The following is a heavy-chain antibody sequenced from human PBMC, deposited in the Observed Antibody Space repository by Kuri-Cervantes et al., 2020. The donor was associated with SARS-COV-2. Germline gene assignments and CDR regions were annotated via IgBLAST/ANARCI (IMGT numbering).Heavy chain of an antibody. J-gene: IGHJ4*02. V-gene: IGHV4-4*02. CDR2: IYHSGST. Sequence: SCAVSGGSISSSNWWSWVRQPPGKGLEWIGEIYHSGSTNYNPSLKGRVTITVDKSKNQFSLKLSSMTAADTAVYYCARGDRNYFDYWGQGTLVTVSS. CDR3: ARGDRNYFDY. CDR1: GGSISSSNW.